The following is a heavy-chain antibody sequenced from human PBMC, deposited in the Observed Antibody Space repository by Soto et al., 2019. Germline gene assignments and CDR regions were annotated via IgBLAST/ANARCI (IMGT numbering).Heavy chain of an antibody. D-gene: IGHD3-22*01. J-gene: IGHJ4*02. Sequence: ASVKVSCKASGYTFASYDINWVRQATGRGLEWMGWMNPNSGNTGYAQKFQGRVTMTRNTSISTAHMELSSLRSEDTAVYYCARVGYYYDSSGYYLSFDYWGQGTLVTVSS. V-gene: IGHV1-8*01. CDR2: MNPNSGNT. CDR3: ARVGYYYDSSGYYLSFDY. CDR1: GYTFASYD.